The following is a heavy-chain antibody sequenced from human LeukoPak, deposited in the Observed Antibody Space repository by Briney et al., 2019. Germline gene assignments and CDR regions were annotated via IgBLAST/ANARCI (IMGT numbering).Heavy chain of an antibody. CDR1: GYTLTELS. D-gene: IGHD3-22*01. CDR3: ARDVSGSLDFDY. CDR2: FDPEDGET. J-gene: IGHJ4*02. Sequence: ASVKVSCKVSGYTLTELSMHWVRQAPGKGLEWMGGFDPEDGETIYAQKFQGRVTITADESTSTAYMELSSLRSEDTAVYYCARDVSGSLDFDYWGQGTLVTVSS. V-gene: IGHV1-24*01.